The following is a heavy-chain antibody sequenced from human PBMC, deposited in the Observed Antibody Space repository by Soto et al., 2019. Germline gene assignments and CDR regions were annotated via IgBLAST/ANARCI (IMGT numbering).Heavy chain of an antibody. CDR3: ARGPGRGGYYYGMDV. CDR1: GGTFSSYA. CDR2: IIPIFGTA. V-gene: IGHV1-69*13. J-gene: IGHJ6*02. Sequence: SVKVSCKASGGTFSSYATSWVRQAPGQGLEWMGGIIPIFGTANYAQKFQGRVTITADESTSTAYMGLSSLRSEDTAVYYCARGPGRGGYYYGMDVWGQGTTVTVSS. D-gene: IGHD3-16*01.